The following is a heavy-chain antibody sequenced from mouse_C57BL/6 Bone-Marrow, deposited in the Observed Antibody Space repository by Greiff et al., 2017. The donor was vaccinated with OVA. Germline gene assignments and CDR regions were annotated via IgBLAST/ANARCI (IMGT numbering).Heavy chain of an antibody. CDR1: GFTFSSST. D-gene: IGHD1-1*01. V-gene: IGHV5-9*01. CDR3: ARRPHYYGSSYYFDY. CDR2: ISGGGGNT. Sequence: EVHLVESGGGLVKPGGSLKLSCAASGFTFSSSTMSWVRQTPEKRLEWVATISGGGGNTYYPDSVKGRFTISSDNAKHTLDLQMSGLRSEDTALYYCARRPHYYGSSYYFDYWGQGTTLTVSS. J-gene: IGHJ2*01.